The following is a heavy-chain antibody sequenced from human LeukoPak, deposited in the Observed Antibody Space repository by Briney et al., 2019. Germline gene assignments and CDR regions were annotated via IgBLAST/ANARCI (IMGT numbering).Heavy chain of an antibody. CDR1: GFTFSSYA. J-gene: IGHJ4*02. Sequence: GGSLRLSCAASGFTFSSYAMSWVRQAPGKGLEWVSAISGSGGSTYYADSVKGRLTISRDNSKNTLYLQMNSLRAEDTAVYYCARDGGWRQLDYWGQGTLVTVSS. V-gene: IGHV3-23*01. CDR2: ISGSGGST. D-gene: IGHD6-19*01. CDR3: ARDGGWRQLDY.